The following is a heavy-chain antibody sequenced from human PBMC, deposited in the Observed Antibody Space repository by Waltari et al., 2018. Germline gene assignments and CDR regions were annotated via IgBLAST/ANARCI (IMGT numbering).Heavy chain of an antibody. V-gene: IGHV3-53*01. CDR2: IYSGGSS. J-gene: IGHJ4*02. Sequence: EVQVVESGGGLIQPGGSLRLSCAVCGFIVSSNYMSWVRQAPGKGLEWVSVIYSGGSSYYVDSVKGRFTISRDNSKNTIYLEMNSLRGEDTAVYFCVGHRFGSGSYFDYWGQGTPVTVSS. D-gene: IGHD3-10*01. CDR1: GFIVSSNY. CDR3: VGHRFGSGSYFDY.